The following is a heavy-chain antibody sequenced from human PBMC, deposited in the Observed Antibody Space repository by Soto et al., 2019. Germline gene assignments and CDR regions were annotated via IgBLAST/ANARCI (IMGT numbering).Heavy chain of an antibody. CDR3: ATSFGSGSAHFDS. V-gene: IGHV1-69*02. Sequence: QVQLVQSGTEVTKPGSSVTVSCTASGDIFSRSTLSWVRQAPGQRLEWMGRIIPMLGMSNSALKFQGRLMISADTSTNKVYMHLNSLRSDDTAVYYCATSFGSGSAHFDSWGQGTLVTVSS. CDR1: GDIFSRST. CDR2: IIPMLGMS. D-gene: IGHD3-10*01. J-gene: IGHJ4*02.